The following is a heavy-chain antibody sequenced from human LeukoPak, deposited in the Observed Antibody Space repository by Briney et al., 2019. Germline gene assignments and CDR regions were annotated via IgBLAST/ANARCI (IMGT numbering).Heavy chain of an antibody. CDR1: GFSFTKYW. J-gene: IGHJ4*02. CDR3: ARGGYSFDY. D-gene: IGHD5-18*01. V-gene: IGHV3-7*01. Sequence: PGGSLRLSCVASGFSFTKYWMTWVPQAPGKGLEWVSGLHLDGSERHYVGSVEARFTVFGDNAKCSLFLQMHRLRVEDTAVYYCARGGYSFDYLGQGTLVTVPS. CDR2: LHLDGSER.